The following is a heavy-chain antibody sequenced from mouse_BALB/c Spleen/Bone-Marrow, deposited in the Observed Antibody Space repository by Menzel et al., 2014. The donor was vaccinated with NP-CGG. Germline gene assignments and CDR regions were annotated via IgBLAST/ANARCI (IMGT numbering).Heavy chain of an antibody. J-gene: IGHJ2*01. CDR2: ISYDGSN. V-gene: IGHV3-6*02. Sequence: EVQLQQSGPGLVKPSQSLSLTCSVTGYSITSGYYWNWIRQFPGNKLEWMGYISYDGSNNYNPSLKNRISITRDTSKNQFFLKLNSVTTEDTATYYCARGNYVDYWGQGTTHTVSS. CDR3: ARGNYVDY. CDR1: GYSITSGYY.